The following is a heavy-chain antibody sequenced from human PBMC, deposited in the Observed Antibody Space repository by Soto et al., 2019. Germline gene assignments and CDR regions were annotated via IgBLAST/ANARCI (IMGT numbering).Heavy chain of an antibody. CDR2: IYYSGST. V-gene: IGHV4-59*08. CDR3: ARRWGDAFDI. D-gene: IGHD3-16*01. Sequence: SETLSLTCTVSGGSISSYYWSWIRQPPGKGLEWIGYIYYSGSTNYNPSLKSRVTISVDTSKNQFSLKLSSVTAADTAVYYCARRWGDAFDIWGQGTMVTASS. J-gene: IGHJ3*02. CDR1: GGSISSYY.